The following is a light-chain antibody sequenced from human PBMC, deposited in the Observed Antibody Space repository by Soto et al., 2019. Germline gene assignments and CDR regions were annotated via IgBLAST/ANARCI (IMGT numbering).Light chain of an antibody. CDR3: QQYNNWPYT. CDR2: GAS. V-gene: IGKV3-15*01. J-gene: IGKJ2*01. CDR1: QSVSSN. Sequence: EIVMTQSPATLSVSPGERATLSCRASQSVSSNLAWYQHKPGQAPRLLIYGASTRATGMPARFSGSGSGTEFTLTISSLQSEDFAVYYCQQYNNWPYTFGQGTKLEIK.